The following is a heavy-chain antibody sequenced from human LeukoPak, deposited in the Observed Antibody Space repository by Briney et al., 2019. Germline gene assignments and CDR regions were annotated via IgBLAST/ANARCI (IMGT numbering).Heavy chain of an antibody. V-gene: IGHV1-24*01. Sequence: ASVKVSCKVSGYTLTELSMHWARQAPGKGLEWMGGFDPEDGETIYAQKFQGRVTMTEDTSTDTAYMELSSLRSEDTAVYYCATDLPYDSSGYYSAWGQGTLVTVSS. D-gene: IGHD3-22*01. CDR1: GYTLTELS. CDR2: FDPEDGET. J-gene: IGHJ4*02. CDR3: ATDLPYDSSGYYSA.